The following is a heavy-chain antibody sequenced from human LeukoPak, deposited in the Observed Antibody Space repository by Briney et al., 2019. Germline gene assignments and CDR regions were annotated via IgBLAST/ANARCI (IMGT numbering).Heavy chain of an antibody. CDR3: ARDSSSRGYYGMDV. Sequence: PSETLSLTCAVYGGSFSGYYWSWIRQPPGKGLEWIGKINHSGSTNYNPSLKSRVTISVDTSKNQFSLKLSSVTAAGTAVYYCARDSSSRGYYGMDVWGQGTTVTVSS. CDR2: INHSGST. J-gene: IGHJ6*02. CDR1: GGSFSGYY. V-gene: IGHV4-34*01. D-gene: IGHD6-13*01.